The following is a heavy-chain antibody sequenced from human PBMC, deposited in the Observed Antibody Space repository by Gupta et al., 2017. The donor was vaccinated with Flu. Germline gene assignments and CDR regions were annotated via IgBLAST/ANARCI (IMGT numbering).Heavy chain of an antibody. D-gene: IGHD5-18*01. CDR2: IYYSGFT. Sequence: QVHLQVSGPGVVKPSRTLYLTCTVSVGSYSGYYRIWIRQPPGKGLAWIGYIYYSGFTNYNPYLKSRVTISVDTSKNQFSLKLSSVTAADTAVYYCARGGTDTAMVVNYWGQGTLVTVSS. V-gene: IGHV4-59*01. CDR1: VGSYSGYY. J-gene: IGHJ4*02. CDR3: ARGGTDTAMVVNY.